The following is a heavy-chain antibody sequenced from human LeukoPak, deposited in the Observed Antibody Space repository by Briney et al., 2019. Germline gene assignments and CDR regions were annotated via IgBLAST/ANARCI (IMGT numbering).Heavy chain of an antibody. D-gene: IGHD2-2*01. CDR3: AREHCSSTSCFMDV. Sequence: ASVKVSCKASGYTFTNYGITWVRQAPGQGLEWMGWISPNNGDTNYAQKFQGRVIMTTDTSTSTAYMEVRTLRSDDTAVYYCAREHCSSTSCFMDVWGQGTTVTVSS. J-gene: IGHJ6*02. CDR2: ISPNNGDT. V-gene: IGHV1-18*01. CDR1: GYTFTNYG.